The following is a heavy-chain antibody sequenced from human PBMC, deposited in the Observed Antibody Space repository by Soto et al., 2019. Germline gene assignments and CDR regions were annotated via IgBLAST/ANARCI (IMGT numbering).Heavy chain of an antibody. J-gene: IGHJ4*02. CDR2: INRSGST. D-gene: IGHD3-3*01. CDR1: GGSLSGYY. CDR3: ARRPLNYDLWSGTAKPFDY. V-gene: IGHV4-34*01. Sequence: SETLSLTCAVYGGSLSGYYWSWIRQSPGKGLEWIGEINRSGSTIYNPSPKSRIALSVDTPGNQFSLRLSSVTAADNAMYYCARRPLNYDLWSGTAKPFDYWGQGTLVTVSS.